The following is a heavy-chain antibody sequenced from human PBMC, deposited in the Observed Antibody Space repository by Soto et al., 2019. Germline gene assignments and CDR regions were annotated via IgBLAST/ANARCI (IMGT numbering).Heavy chain of an antibody. CDR1: GGPMSGGGYY. D-gene: IGHD2-15*01. Sequence: TLSLTCTVSGGPMSGGGYYWSWIGQHPGKGLEWIAYIYYSGSTYYNPSLKSRVTISVDRSKNQFSLKLSSVTAADTAVYYCAPSMSSGATSEFYYWGQGTLLTVSS. V-gene: IGHV4-31*03. CDR2: IYYSGST. J-gene: IGHJ4*02. CDR3: APSMSSGATSEFYY.